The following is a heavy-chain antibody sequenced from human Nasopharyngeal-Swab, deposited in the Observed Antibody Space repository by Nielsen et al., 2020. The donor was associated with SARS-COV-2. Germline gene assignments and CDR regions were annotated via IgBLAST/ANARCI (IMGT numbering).Heavy chain of an antibody. J-gene: IGHJ4*02. V-gene: IGHV3-11*01. CDR2: ISSSGSTI. Sequence: RRQCPGKGLEWVSYISSSGSTIYYADSVKGRFTISRDNAKNSLYLQMNSLRAEDTAVYYCARGPWLTPYYFDYWGQGTLVTVSS. D-gene: IGHD6-19*01. CDR3: ARGPWLTPYYFDY.